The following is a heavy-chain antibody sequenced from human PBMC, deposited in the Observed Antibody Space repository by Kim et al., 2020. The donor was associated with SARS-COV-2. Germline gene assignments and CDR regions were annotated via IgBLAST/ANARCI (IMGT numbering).Heavy chain of an antibody. J-gene: IGHJ4*02. CDR3: ARVLSGSNDY. CDR2: A. D-gene: IGHD3-10*01. V-gene: IGHV1-69*04. Sequence: AHYSQRFRGRVTIPADKSTSTAYMELSVLRAEDTAVYYCARVLSGSNDYWGQGTLVTVSS.